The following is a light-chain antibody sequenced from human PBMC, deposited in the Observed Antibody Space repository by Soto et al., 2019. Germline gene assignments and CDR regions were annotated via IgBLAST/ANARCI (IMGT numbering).Light chain of an antibody. CDR2: GAS. CDR1: QSVSSNN. CDR3: QQYGSSPT. V-gene: IGKV3-20*01. Sequence: EIVLTQSPGTLSLSPGKRGTLSCRAGQSVSSNNLAWYQQKPGQAPRLLIYGASNRATGIPDRFSGSGSGTDFTLTISRLEPEDFAVYYCQQYGSSPTFGQGTKVDIK. J-gene: IGKJ1*01.